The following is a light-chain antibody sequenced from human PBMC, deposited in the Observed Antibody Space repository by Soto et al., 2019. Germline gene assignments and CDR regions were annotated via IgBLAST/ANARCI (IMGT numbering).Light chain of an antibody. J-gene: IGLJ2*01. CDR1: SSDIGNYNY. Sequence: QSALTQPASVSGSPGQSITISCTGTSSDIGNYNYVSWYQHHPDKAPKLVIYDVSNRPSGVSNRFSGSKSGNTASLSISGLQAEDEADYYCSSYTGGSTLVVFGGGTKLTVL. CDR3: SSYTGGSTLVV. CDR2: DVS. V-gene: IGLV2-14*03.